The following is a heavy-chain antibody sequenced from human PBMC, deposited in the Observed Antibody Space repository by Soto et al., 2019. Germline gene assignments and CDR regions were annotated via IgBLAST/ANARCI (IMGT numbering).Heavy chain of an antibody. V-gene: IGHV3-33*01. CDR2: IWYDGSNK. Sequence: QVQLVESGGGVVQPGRSLRLSCAASGFTFSSYGMHWVRQAPGKGLEWVAVIWYDGSNKYYADSVKGRFTISRDNSKNTLYLQMNSLRAEDTAVYYCARSSAFVYYYYYGRDVWGQGTTVTVSS. D-gene: IGHD6-19*01. J-gene: IGHJ6*02. CDR1: GFTFSSYG. CDR3: ARSSAFVYYYYYGRDV.